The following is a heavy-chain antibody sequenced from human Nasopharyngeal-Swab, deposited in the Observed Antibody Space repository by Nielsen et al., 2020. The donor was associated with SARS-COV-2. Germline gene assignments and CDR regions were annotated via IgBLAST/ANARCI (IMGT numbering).Heavy chain of an antibody. Sequence: ASVKVSCKASGYTFTSYAMHWVRQAPGQRLEWMGWINAGNGNTKYSQKFQGRVTITRDTSASTAYMELSSLRSEDTAVYYCARDRWGVQSIGNTFDYWGQGTLVTVSS. D-gene: IGHD1-1*01. CDR2: INAGNGNT. CDR3: ARDRWGVQSIGNTFDY. V-gene: IGHV1-3*01. J-gene: IGHJ4*02. CDR1: GYTFTSYA.